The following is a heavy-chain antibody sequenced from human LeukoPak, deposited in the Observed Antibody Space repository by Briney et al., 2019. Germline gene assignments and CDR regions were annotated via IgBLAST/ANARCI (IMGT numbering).Heavy chain of an antibody. D-gene: IGHD2-15*01. J-gene: IGHJ4*02. CDR2: IWYDGSNK. Sequence: GGSLRLSCAASGFTFSSYGMHWVRQAPGEGLEWVAVIWYDGSNKYYADSVKGRFTISRDNSKNTLYLQMNSLRAEDTAVYYCARGLNGPRLLHWGQGTLVTVSS. CDR1: GFTFSSYG. CDR3: ARGLNGPRLLH. V-gene: IGHV3-33*01.